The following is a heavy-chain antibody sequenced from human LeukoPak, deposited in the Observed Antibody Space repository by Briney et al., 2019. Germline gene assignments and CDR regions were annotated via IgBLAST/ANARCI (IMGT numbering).Heavy chain of an antibody. CDR2: ISGSGGST. CDR1: GFTFSSYA. J-gene: IGHJ6*03. CDR3: AKSGEVPAYYYYYYMNV. V-gene: IGHV3-23*01. Sequence: PGGSLRLSCAASGFTFSSYAMSWVRQAPGKGLEWVSAISGSGGSTYYADSVKGRFTISRDNSKNTLYLQMNSLRAEDTAVYYCAKSGEVPAYYYYYYMNVWGKGTRSPSP. D-gene: IGHD2-2*01.